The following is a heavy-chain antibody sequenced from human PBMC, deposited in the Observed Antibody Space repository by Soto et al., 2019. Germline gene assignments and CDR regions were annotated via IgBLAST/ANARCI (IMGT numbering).Heavy chain of an antibody. J-gene: IGHJ5*02. V-gene: IGHV4-59*01. CDR2: IYDSGTT. CDR3: ARGAMFWFDP. Sequence: SETLSLTCTVSGGSLGSYYWGWIRQPPGKGLEWIAYIYDSGTTIYNPSLKSRVTISVDTSKNQFSLNLTSVTAADTAVYYCARGAMFWFDPWGQGTLVTVSS. D-gene: IGHD3-10*02. CDR1: GGSLGSYY.